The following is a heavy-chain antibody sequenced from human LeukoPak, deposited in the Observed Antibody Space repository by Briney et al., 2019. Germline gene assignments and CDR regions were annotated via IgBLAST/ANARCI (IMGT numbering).Heavy chain of an antibody. D-gene: IGHD3-10*01. CDR2: IQASGST. V-gene: IGHV4-4*07. CDR3: ARKLLWFGEHDY. CDR1: GGSISSYY. J-gene: IGHJ4*02. Sequence: SETLSLTCTFSGGSISSYYWSWIRQPAGKGLEWIGRIQASGSTNYNPSLKSRVTISVDTSKNQFSLKLSSVTAADTAVYYCARKLLWFGEHDYWGQGTLVTVSS.